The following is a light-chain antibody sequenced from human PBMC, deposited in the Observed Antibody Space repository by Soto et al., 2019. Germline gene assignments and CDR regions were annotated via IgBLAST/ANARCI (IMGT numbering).Light chain of an antibody. J-gene: IGKJ1*01. CDR3: QQYNNWPPWT. CDR2: GAS. Sequence: EIVLTQSPGTLSLSPGERATLSCRAIQSVGSNYLAWYQQKPGQAPRLLIYGASTRATGNPARFSGSGSGTEFTLTISSLQSEDFALYYCQQYNNWPPWTFGQGTKVDIK. CDR1: QSVGSN. V-gene: IGKV3-15*01.